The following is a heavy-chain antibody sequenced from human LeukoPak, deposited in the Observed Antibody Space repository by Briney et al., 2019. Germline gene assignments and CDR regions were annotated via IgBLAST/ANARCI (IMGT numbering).Heavy chain of an antibody. V-gene: IGHV3-48*04. D-gene: IGHD6-19*01. Sequence: GGSLRLSCAASGFTFSSYSMNWVRQAPGKGLEWVSYISSSGSTIYYADSVKGRFTISRDNAKNSLYLQMNSLRAEDTAVYYCARDRVRRSGRENWFDPWGQGTLVTVSS. J-gene: IGHJ5*02. CDR3: ARDRVRRSGRENWFDP. CDR2: ISSSGSTI. CDR1: GFTFSSYS.